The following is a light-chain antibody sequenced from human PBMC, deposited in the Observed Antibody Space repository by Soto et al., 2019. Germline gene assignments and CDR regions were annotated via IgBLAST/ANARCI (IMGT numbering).Light chain of an antibody. Sequence: DLQMTQSPSTLSASVGDSVTITCRASQSISSWLAWYQQKPGKAPKLLIYKASSLESGVQSRFSGSGSGTEFTLTIRSLQPDDFATYYCKQYNSYSTCGQGTKVDIK. CDR1: QSISSW. V-gene: IGKV1-5*03. J-gene: IGKJ1*01. CDR2: KAS. CDR3: KQYNSYST.